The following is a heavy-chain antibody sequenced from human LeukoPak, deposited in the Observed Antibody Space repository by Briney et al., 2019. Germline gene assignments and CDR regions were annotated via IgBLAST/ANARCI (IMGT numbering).Heavy chain of an antibody. CDR3: ARVRERWELRDAFDI. Sequence: ASVKVSCKASGYTFTSYGISWVRQAPGQGLEWMGWISAYNGNTNYAQNLQGRVTMTTDTSTSTADLELGGMRSDYTAVYYCARVRERWELRDAFDIWGQGTMVTVSS. CDR1: GYTFTSYG. CDR2: ISAYNGNT. J-gene: IGHJ3*02. D-gene: IGHD1-26*01. V-gene: IGHV1-18*01.